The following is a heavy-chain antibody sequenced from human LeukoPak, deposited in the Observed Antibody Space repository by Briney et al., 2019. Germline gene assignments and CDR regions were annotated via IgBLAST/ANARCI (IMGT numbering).Heavy chain of an antibody. D-gene: IGHD4-23*01. Sequence: GGSLRLSCAASGFTFGDSAMHWVRQAPGKSLEWASLISADGATTYYADSVKGRFTFSRDNSEKSLSLQMNSLRTEDTAFYYCAKDAYDYGGNSLDYWGQGTLVTVSS. CDR3: AKDAYDYGGNSLDY. V-gene: IGHV3-43*02. CDR2: ISADGATT. J-gene: IGHJ4*02. CDR1: GFTFGDSA.